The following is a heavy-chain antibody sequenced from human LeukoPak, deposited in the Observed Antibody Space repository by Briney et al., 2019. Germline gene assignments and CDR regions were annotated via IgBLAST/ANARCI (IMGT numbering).Heavy chain of an antibody. D-gene: IGHD2-2*01. Sequence: GGSLRLSCAASGFTFSSYAMSWVRQAPGKGLEWVSSISSSSSYIYYADSVKGRFTISRDNAKNSLYLQMNSLRAEDTAVYYCARDGWYCSSTSCQSRAFDIWGQGTMVTVFS. CDR3: ARDGWYCSSTSCQSRAFDI. J-gene: IGHJ3*02. V-gene: IGHV3-21*01. CDR1: GFTFSSYA. CDR2: ISSSSSYI.